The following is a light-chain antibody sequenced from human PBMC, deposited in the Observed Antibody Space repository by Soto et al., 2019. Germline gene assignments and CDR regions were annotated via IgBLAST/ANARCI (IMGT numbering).Light chain of an antibody. Sequence: RLESGVPSRFGGSDSGTDFTLTISRLQPEDVATYYCQQYNTLWAFGQGTKVDIK. V-gene: IGKV1-13*01. J-gene: IGKJ1*01. CDR3: QQYNTLWA.